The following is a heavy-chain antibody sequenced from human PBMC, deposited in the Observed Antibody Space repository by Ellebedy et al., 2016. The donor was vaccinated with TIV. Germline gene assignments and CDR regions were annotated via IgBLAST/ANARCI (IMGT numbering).Heavy chain of an antibody. CDR1: GFTVSSSY. CDR2: VYSGGST. J-gene: IGHJ6*02. D-gene: IGHD6-13*01. V-gene: IGHV3-53*01. Sequence: GGSLRLSXAASGFTVSSSYMSWVRQAPGKGLEWVSVVYSGGSTYYADSVKGRFTISRDNAKNSLYLQMNSLRAEDTAVYYCARGPYSSSWYSSGMDVWGQGTTVTVSS. CDR3: ARGPYSSSWYSSGMDV.